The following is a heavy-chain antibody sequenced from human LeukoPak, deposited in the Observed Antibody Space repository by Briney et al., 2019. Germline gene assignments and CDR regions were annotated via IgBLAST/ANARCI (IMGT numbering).Heavy chain of an antibody. V-gene: IGHV1-46*01. CDR3: ARYGRGSSSSHAFGI. D-gene: IGHD6-6*01. J-gene: IGHJ3*02. CDR1: GYTFTSYY. Sequence: ASVKVSCKASGYTFTSYYMHWVRQAPGQGLEWMGIINPSGGSTSYAQKFQGRVTMTRDTSTSTVYMELSSLRSEGTAVYYCARYGRGSSSSHAFGIWGQGTMVTVSS. CDR2: INPSGGST.